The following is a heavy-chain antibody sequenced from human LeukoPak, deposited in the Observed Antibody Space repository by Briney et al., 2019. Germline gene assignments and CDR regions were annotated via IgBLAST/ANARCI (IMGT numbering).Heavy chain of an antibody. D-gene: IGHD6-19*01. CDR2: INPNSGGT. V-gene: IGHV1-2*02. CDR3: ARGTGDSSGWYYYYYYMDV. J-gene: IGHJ6*03. CDR1: GYTFTGYY. Sequence: GASVKVSCKASGYTFTGYYMHWVRQAPGQGLEWMGWINPNSGGTNYAQKFQGRVTMTRDTSISTAYMELSRLRSDDTAVYYCARGTGDSSGWYYYYYYMDVWGKGTTVTVSS.